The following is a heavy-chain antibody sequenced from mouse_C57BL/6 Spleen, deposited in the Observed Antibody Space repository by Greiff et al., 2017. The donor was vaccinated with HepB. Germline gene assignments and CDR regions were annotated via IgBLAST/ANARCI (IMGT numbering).Heavy chain of an antibody. CDR3: ARDYGSSWRYFDV. J-gene: IGHJ1*03. V-gene: IGHV1-55*01. D-gene: IGHD1-1*01. CDR1: GYTFTSYW. CDR2: IYPGSGST. Sequence: QVQLQQPGAELVKPGASVKMSCKASGYTFTSYWITWVKQRPVQGLEWIGDIYPGSGSTNYNEKFKSKATLTVDTSSITAYMQLSSLTSEDSAVYYCARDYGSSWRYFDVWGTGTTVTVSS.